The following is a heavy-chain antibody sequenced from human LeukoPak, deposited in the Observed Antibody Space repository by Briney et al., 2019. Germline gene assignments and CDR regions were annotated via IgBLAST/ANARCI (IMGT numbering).Heavy chain of an antibody. Sequence: SETLSLTCTVSGGSISSGGYYWSWIRQHPGKGLEWIGYIYYSGSTYYNPSLKSRVTISVDTSKNQFSLKLSSVTAADTAVYYCARVTRYYDSSGYSFDYWGQGTLVTVSA. CDR1: GGSISSGGYY. CDR3: ARVTRYYDSSGYSFDY. CDR2: IYYSGST. D-gene: IGHD3-22*01. V-gene: IGHV4-31*03. J-gene: IGHJ4*02.